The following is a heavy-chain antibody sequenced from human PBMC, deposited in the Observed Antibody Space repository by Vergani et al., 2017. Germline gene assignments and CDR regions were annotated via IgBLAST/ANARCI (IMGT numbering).Heavy chain of an antibody. V-gene: IGHV3-53*04. Sequence: EVQLVESGGGLVQPGGSMRLSCAASGFTVSSNYMSWVRQAPGKGLEWVSVIYSGGSTYYADSVKCRFTISRHNSKNTLYLQMNSLRAEDTAVYYCARDATFYYYGMDVWGQGTTVTVSS. CDR2: IYSGGST. CDR3: ARDATFYYYGMDV. J-gene: IGHJ6*02. D-gene: IGHD2-15*01. CDR1: GFTVSSNY.